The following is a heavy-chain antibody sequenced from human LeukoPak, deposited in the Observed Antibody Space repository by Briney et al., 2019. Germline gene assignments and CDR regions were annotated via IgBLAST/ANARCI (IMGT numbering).Heavy chain of an antibody. D-gene: IGHD3-10*01. CDR3: AKQRPGTPSGLDY. CDR1: GFTFSSYG. V-gene: IGHV3-30*02. CDR2: IRYDGSNE. J-gene: IGHJ4*02. Sequence: GGSLRLSCAASGFTFSSYGMHWVRQAPGKGLEWVAFIRYDGSNEYYADSVKGRFTIYRDNSKYTLYLQMNSLRADDTAVYYCAKQRPGTPSGLDYWGQGTLVTVSS.